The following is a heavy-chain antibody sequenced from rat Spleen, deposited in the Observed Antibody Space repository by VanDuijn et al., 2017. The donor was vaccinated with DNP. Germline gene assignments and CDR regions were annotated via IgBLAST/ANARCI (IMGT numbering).Heavy chain of an antibody. Sequence: EVQLVESGGGLVQPGRSLKVSCAASGFTFSYYALAWVRQAPKKGLEWVATIIYDGTNTYYRDSVKGRFTISRDNAKSTLYLQMNSLRSEDTATYYCARHYNNNLHWFPYWGQGTLVTVSS. J-gene: IGHJ3*01. CDR1: GFTFSYYA. CDR2: IIYDGTNT. CDR3: ARHYNNNLHWFPY. D-gene: IGHD1-10*01. V-gene: IGHV5-17*01.